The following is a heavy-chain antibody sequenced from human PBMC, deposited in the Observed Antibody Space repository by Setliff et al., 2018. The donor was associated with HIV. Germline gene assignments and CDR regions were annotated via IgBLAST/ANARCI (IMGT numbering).Heavy chain of an antibody. J-gene: IGHJ6*03. Sequence: ASVKVSCKASGYTFTSYGISWVRQAPGQGLEWMGWISAYNGNTNYAQKLQGRVTMTTDASTSTAYMELRSLRSDDTAVYYCARVAGGDIVVVVAATPYYYYMDAWGKGTTVTVSS. CDR2: ISAYNGNT. D-gene: IGHD2-15*01. CDR3: ARVAGGDIVVVVAATPYYYYMDA. V-gene: IGHV1-18*01. CDR1: GYTFTSYG.